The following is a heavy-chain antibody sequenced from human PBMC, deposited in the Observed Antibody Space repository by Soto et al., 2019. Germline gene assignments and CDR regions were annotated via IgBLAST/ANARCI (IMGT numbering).Heavy chain of an antibody. CDR2: IKQDGSEK. J-gene: IGHJ5*02. CDR1: GFTFSTYW. V-gene: IGHV3-7*01. Sequence: EVQLVESGGGLVQPGGSLRLSCAASGFTFSTYWMSWVRQAPGKGLEWVANIKQDGSEKYYVDSVKGRFTISRDNAKNLLYLQMNSLRAEDTAVYYCASSTVARSVNWFDPWGQGTLVTVSS. D-gene: IGHD6-6*01. CDR3: ASSTVARSVNWFDP.